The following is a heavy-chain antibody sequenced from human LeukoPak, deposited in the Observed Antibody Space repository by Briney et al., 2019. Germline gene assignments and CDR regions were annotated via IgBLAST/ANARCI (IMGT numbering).Heavy chain of an antibody. J-gene: IGHJ6*03. CDR2: IIPIFGTA. CDR3: AGRLRGYSYGSMDV. Sequence: GASVKVSCKASGGTFSSYAISWVRQAPGQGLEWMGGIIPIFGTANYAQKFQGRVTITTDESTSTAYMELSSLRSEDTAVYYCAGRLRGYSYGSMDVWGKGTTVTVSS. CDR1: GGTFSSYA. D-gene: IGHD5-18*01. V-gene: IGHV1-69*05.